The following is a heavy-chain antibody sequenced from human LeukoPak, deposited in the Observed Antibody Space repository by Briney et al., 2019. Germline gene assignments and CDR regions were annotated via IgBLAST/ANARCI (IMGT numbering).Heavy chain of an antibody. V-gene: IGHV3-33*05. Sequence: PGRSLRLSCAASGFTFSSYGMHWVRQAPGKGLEWVAVISYDGSNKYYADSVKGRFTISRDNSKNTLYLQMNSLRAEDTAVYYCAKDKGYYGSGSSSPWYFQHWGQGTLVTVSS. CDR3: AKDKGYYGSGSSSPWYFQH. CDR2: ISYDGSNK. CDR1: GFTFSSYG. J-gene: IGHJ1*01. D-gene: IGHD3-10*01.